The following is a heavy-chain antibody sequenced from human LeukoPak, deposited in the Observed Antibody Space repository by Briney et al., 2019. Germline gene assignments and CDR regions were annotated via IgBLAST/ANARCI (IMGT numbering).Heavy chain of an antibody. J-gene: IGHJ4*02. CDR2: IYYSGST. V-gene: IGHV4-59*11. Sequence: PSETLSLTCTVSGGSISSHYWSWIRQPPGKGLEWIGYIYYSGSTNYNPSLKSRVAISVDPSKNQFSLKLSSVTAADTAVYYCARTAVEMATIFDYWGQGTLVTVSS. CDR1: GGSISSHY. D-gene: IGHD5-24*01. CDR3: ARTAVEMATIFDY.